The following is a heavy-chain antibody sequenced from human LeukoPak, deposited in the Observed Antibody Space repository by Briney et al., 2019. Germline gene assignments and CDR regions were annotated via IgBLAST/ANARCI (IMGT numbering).Heavy chain of an antibody. CDR2: ISSSSSYI. CDR3: ARVTAAAGTGY. D-gene: IGHD6-13*01. J-gene: IGHJ4*02. Sequence: GGSLRLSCAASGFTFSSYSMNWARQAPGKGLEWVSSISSSSSYIYYADSVKGRFTISRDNAKNSLYLQMNSLRAEDTAVYYCARVTAAAGTGYWGQGTLVTVSS. CDR1: GFTFSSYS. V-gene: IGHV3-21*01.